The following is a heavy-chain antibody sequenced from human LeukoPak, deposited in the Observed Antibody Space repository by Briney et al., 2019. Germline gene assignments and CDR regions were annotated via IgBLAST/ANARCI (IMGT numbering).Heavy chain of an antibody. J-gene: IGHJ4*02. CDR3: ARSGIHLRPFDY. CDR1: GYTFTSYY. CDR2: INPSGGST. Sequence: ASVKVSCKASGYTFTSYYMHWVRQAPGQGREWMGIINPSGGSTSYAQKFQGRVTMTRDTSTSTVYMELSSLRSEDTAVYYCARSGIHLRPFDYWGQGTLVTVSS. D-gene: IGHD5-18*01. V-gene: IGHV1-46*03.